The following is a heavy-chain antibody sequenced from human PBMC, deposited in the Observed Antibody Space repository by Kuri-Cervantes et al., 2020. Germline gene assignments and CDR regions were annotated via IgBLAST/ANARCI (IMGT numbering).Heavy chain of an antibody. CDR3: ARHAHYYDSSGYYYVGYFDY. D-gene: IGHD3-22*01. J-gene: IGHJ4*02. CDR1: GGSISSSSYY. Sequence: SETLSLTCTVSGGSISSSSYYWGWIRQPPGKGREWIGSIYYSGSTYYTPSLKSRVTISVDTSKNQFSLKLSSVTAADTAVYYCARHAHYYDSSGYYYVGYFDYWGQGTLVTVSS. V-gene: IGHV4-39*01. CDR2: IYYSGST.